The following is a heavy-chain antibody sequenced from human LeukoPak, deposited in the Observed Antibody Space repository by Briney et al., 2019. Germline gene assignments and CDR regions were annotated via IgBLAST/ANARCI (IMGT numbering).Heavy chain of an antibody. CDR2: IRYDGSNK. V-gene: IGHV3-30*02. J-gene: IGHJ4*02. CDR1: GFTFSSYG. CDR3: AKDFLYVQLHPPAWAFDI. Sequence: GGSLRLSCAASGFTFSSYGMHWVRQAPGKGLEWVAFIRYDGSNKYYADSVEGRFTISRDNSKNTLYLQMNSLRAEDTAVYYCAKDFLYVQLHPPAWAFDIWGQGTLVTVSS. D-gene: IGHD2-2*01.